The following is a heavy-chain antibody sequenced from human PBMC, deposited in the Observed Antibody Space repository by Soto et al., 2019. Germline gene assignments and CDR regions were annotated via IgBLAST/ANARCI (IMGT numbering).Heavy chain of an antibody. Sequence: GASVKVSCKASGYTVTSYDINWVRQATGQGLEWMGWMNPNSGNTGYAQKFQGRVTMTRNTSISTAYMELSSLRSEDTAVYYCASHYYGSGSHVAFDIWGQGTMVTVSS. CDR2: MNPNSGNT. CDR1: GYTVTSYD. J-gene: IGHJ3*02. V-gene: IGHV1-8*01. CDR3: ASHYYGSGSHVAFDI. D-gene: IGHD3-10*01.